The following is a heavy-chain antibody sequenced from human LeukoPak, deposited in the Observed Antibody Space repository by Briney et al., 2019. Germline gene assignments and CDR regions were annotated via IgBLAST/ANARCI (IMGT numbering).Heavy chain of an antibody. CDR3: ARGSEGYPFDY. CDR1: GDSISSGNFY. Sequence: PSETLSLTCTVSGDSISSGNFYWGWIRQPPGKGLEWIGEINHSGSTNYNPSLKSRVTISVDTSKNQFSLKLSSVTAADTAVYYCARGSEGYPFDYWGQGTLVTVSS. J-gene: IGHJ4*02. V-gene: IGHV4-39*07. D-gene: IGHD3-10*01. CDR2: INHSGST.